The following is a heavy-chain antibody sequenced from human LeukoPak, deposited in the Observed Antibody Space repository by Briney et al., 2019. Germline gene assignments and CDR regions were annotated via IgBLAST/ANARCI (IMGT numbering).Heavy chain of an antibody. CDR2: ISYDGSNK. CDR1: GFTFSSYG. V-gene: IGHV3-30*18. CDR3: AKDRSSSIAARPLQH. J-gene: IGHJ1*01. Sequence: QPGRSLRLSCAASGFTFSSYGMHWVRQAPGKGLEWVAVISYDGSNKYYADSVKGRFTISRDNSKNTLYLQMNSLRAEDTAVYYCAKDRSSSIAARPLQHWGQGTLVTVSS. D-gene: IGHD6-6*01.